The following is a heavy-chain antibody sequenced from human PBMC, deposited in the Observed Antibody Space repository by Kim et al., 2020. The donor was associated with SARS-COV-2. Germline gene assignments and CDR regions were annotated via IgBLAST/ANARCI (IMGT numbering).Heavy chain of an antibody. D-gene: IGHD4-4*01. CDR2: IYHSGST. CDR1: GGSISSSNW. J-gene: IGHJ5*02. V-gene: IGHV4-4*02. Sequence: SETLSLTCAVSGGSISSSNWWSWVRQPPGQGLEWIGEIYHSGSTNYNPSLKSRVTISVDKSKNQFSLKLSSVTAADTAVYYCALGHYSNYVPWFDPWGQGTLVTVSS. CDR3: ALGHYSNYVPWFDP.